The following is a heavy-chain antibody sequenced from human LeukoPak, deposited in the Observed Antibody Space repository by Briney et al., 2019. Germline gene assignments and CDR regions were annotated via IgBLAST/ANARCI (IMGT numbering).Heavy chain of an antibody. CDR2: MNPNSGNT. CDR1: GYTFTSYD. V-gene: IGHV1-8*01. D-gene: IGHD3-22*01. CDR3: ARGSVYYDSSGYSHYGMDV. J-gene: IGHJ6*02. Sequence: ASVKVSCKASGYTFTSYDINWGRQATGQGLEWMGWMNPNSGNTGSAQKFQGRVTMTRNTSISTAYMELSSLRSEDTAVYYCARGSVYYDSSGYSHYGMDVWGQGTTVTVSS.